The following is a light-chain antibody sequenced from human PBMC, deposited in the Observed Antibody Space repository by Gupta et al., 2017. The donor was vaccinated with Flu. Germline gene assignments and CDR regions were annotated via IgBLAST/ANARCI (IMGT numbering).Light chain of an antibody. J-gene: IGKJ2*01. CDR1: QSLLYTYNNKNY. CDR3: QQYYTTPYT. CDR2: WAS. V-gene: IGKV4-1*01. Sequence: NCKSSQSLLYTYNNKNYLAWYQKKPGQPPKLLIYWASTRESGVPDRFSGSGSGTDFTLTINSLQAEDVAVYYCQQYYTTPYTFGQGTKLEIK.